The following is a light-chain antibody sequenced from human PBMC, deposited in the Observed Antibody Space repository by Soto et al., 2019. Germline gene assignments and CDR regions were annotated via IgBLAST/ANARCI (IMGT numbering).Light chain of an antibody. Sequence: QSALTQPASVSGSPGQSITISCTGTSSDVGSYNLVSWYQQHPGKAPKVMIYEGSKRPSGVSNRFSGSKSGNTASLTISGLQAEDEADNYCCSYAGSSTPYVFGTGTKLTVL. V-gene: IGLV2-23*01. CDR2: EGS. J-gene: IGLJ1*01. CDR1: SSDVGSYNL. CDR3: CSYAGSSTPYV.